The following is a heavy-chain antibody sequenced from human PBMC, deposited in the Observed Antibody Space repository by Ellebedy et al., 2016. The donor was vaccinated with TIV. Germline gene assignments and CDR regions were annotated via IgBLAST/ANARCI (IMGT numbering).Heavy chain of an antibody. V-gene: IGHV4-38-2*02. J-gene: IGHJ5*02. D-gene: IGHD5-24*01. CDR1: GYSISSGYY. Sequence: SETLSLXCTVSGYSISSGYYWGWIRQPPGKGLEWIGSIYHSGSTYYNPSLKSRVTISVDTSKNQFSLKLSSVTAADTAVYYCARVRDGYNGGLGWFDPWGQGTLVTVSS. CDR2: IYHSGST. CDR3: ARVRDGYNGGLGWFDP.